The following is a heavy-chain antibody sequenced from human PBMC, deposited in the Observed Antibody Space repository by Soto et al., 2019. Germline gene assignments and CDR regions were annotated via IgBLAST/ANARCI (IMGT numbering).Heavy chain of an antibody. CDR2: INHSGST. CDR3: ARGYCSGGSCYSGWDAFDI. Sequence: PSETLSLTCAVYGGSFSGYYWSWIRQPPGKGLEWIGEINHSGSTNYNPSLKSRVTISVDTSKNQFSLKLSSVTAADTAVYYCARGYCSGGSCYSGWDAFDIWGQGTMVTVSS. CDR1: GGSFSGYY. D-gene: IGHD2-15*01. J-gene: IGHJ3*02. V-gene: IGHV4-34*01.